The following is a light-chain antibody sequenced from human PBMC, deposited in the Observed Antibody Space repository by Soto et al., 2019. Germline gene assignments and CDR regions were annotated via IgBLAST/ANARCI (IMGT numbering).Light chain of an antibody. J-gene: IGLJ1*01. CDR3: CLFAVSSTFYV. Sequence: QSVLTQPASVSGSPGHSITISCTGTSSDVGSYNLVSWYQQHPGKAPKLMIYEVIKRPSGVSNRFSGSKSGNTASLTISGLQAEDEADYYCCLFAVSSTFYVFGTGNKVPVL. V-gene: IGLV2-23*02. CDR1: SSDVGSYNL. CDR2: EVI.